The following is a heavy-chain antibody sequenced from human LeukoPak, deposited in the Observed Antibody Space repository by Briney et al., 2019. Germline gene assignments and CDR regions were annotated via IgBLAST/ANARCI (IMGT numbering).Heavy chain of an antibody. J-gene: IGHJ4*02. V-gene: IGHV3-23*01. CDR2: ISGSGGST. D-gene: IGHD6-19*01. CDR1: GFTFSSYG. CDR3: AKDQRGWLVYYFDY. Sequence: GRSLRLSCAASGFTFSSYGMSWVRQAPGKGLEWVSAISGSGGSTYYADSVKGRFTISRDNSKNTLYLQMNSLRAEDTAVYYCAKDQRGWLVYYFDYWGQGTLVTVSS.